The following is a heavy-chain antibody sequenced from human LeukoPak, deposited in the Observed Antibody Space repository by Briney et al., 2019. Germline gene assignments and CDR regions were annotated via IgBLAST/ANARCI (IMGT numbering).Heavy chain of an antibody. CDR3: ARHIITDYYYYYMDV. CDR1: GYRFTSYW. D-gene: IGHD3-16*01. Sequence: GESLKISCKGSGYRFTSYWIGWVRQMPGKGLEWMGIIYPGDSDTRYSPSFQGQVTISADKSISTAYLQWSSLKASDTAMYYCARHIITDYYYYYMDVWGKGTTVTVSS. CDR2: IYPGDSDT. V-gene: IGHV5-51*01. J-gene: IGHJ6*03.